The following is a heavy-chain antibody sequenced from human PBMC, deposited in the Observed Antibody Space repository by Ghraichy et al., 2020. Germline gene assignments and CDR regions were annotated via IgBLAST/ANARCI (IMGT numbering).Heavy chain of an antibody. CDR2: ISGSGGST. Sequence: GESLNISCAASGFTFSSYAMSWVRQAPGKGLEWVSTISGSGGSTYYADSVKGRFTISRDNSKNTLYLQMNSLRAEDTAVYFCAKFVLSPITNFDYWGQGTLVTVSS. D-gene: IGHD2-2*01. CDR1: GFTFSSYA. V-gene: IGHV3-23*01. J-gene: IGHJ4*02. CDR3: AKFVLSPITNFDY.